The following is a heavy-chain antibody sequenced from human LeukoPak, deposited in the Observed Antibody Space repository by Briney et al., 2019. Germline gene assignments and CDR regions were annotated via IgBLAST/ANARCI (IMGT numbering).Heavy chain of an antibody. CDR3: ARGGDGGKKGNWFDP. CDR1: GFTFSSYS. V-gene: IGHV3-21*01. J-gene: IGHJ5*02. D-gene: IGHD4-23*01. Sequence: GGSLRLSCAASGFTFSSYSMNWVRQAPGKGLEWVSSISSSSSYIYYADSVKGRFTISRDNAKNSLYLQMSSLRAEDTGVYYCARGGDGGKKGNWFDPWGQGTLVTVSS. CDR2: ISSSSSYI.